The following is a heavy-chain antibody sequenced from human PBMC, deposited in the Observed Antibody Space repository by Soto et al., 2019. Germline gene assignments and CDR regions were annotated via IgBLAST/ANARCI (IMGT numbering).Heavy chain of an antibody. J-gene: IGHJ4*02. CDR2: IYHSGST. V-gene: IGHV4-31*03. Sequence: PSETLSLTCTVSGGSISSGGYYWNWIRQHPGKGLEWIGHIYHSGSTNYNPSLKSRVTISVDKSKNQFSLKLSSVTAADTAVYYCARGSIVVVTTFDYWGQGTLVTVSS. CDR3: ARGSIVVVTTFDY. D-gene: IGHD3-22*01. CDR1: GGSISSGGYY.